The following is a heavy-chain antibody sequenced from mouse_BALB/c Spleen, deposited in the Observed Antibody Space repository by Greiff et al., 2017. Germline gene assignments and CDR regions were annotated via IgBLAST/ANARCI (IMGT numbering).Heavy chain of an antibody. J-gene: IGHJ4*01. V-gene: IGHV5-17*02. CDR1: GFTFSSFG. D-gene: IGHD2-3*01. CDR2: SSSGSSTI. Sequence: EVQGVESGGGLVQPGGSRKLSCAASGFTFSSFGMHWVRQAPEKGLEWVAYSSSGSSTIYYADTVKGRFTISRDNPKNTLFLQMTSLRSEDTAMYYCARWPYYDGYSYAMDYWGQGTSVTVSS. CDR3: ARWPYYDGYSYAMDY.